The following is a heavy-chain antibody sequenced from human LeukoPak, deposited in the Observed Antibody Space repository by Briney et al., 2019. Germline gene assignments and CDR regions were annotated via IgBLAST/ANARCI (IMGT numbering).Heavy chain of an antibody. V-gene: IGHV1-69*13. CDR2: IIPIFDTA. CDR1: GGTFSSYG. D-gene: IGHD2-15*01. J-gene: IGHJ4*02. CDR3: ARDRVRRDCSGGSCYRFDY. Sequence: RASVKVSCKASGGTFSSYGISWVRQAPEQGREWIGGIIPIFDTANYAQKFQDRVTITADESTSTAYMDLSSLRSEDTAGYYCARDRVRRDCSGGSCYRFDYWGQGTLVTVSS.